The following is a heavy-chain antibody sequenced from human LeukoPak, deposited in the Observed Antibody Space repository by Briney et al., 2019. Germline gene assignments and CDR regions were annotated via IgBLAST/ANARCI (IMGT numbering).Heavy chain of an antibody. V-gene: IGHV3-53*04. CDR3: ASRMTF. J-gene: IGHJ4*02. CDR1: GVTVGSDY. Sequence: GGSLRLSCAASGVTVGSDYMSWVRQAPGKGLEWVSVIYSDGNTYYADSVKGRFTISRHNSKNTLFLQMDSLRTEDTAIYYCASRMTFGGQGTLVTVSS. CDR2: IYSDGNT. D-gene: IGHD2/OR15-2a*01.